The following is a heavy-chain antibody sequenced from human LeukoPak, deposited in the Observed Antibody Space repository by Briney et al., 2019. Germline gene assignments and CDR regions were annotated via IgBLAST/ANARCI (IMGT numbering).Heavy chain of an antibody. CDR1: GGSISSSSYY. J-gene: IGHJ6*02. V-gene: IGHV4-39*01. CDR3: ARNDFWSGYYTPYYYYGMDV. D-gene: IGHD3-3*01. CDR2: IYYSGST. Sequence: SETLSLTCTVSGGSISSSSYYWGWIRQPPGKGLEWIGSIYYSGSTYYNPSLKSRVTISVDTSKNQFSLKLSSVTAADTAVYYCARNDFWSGYYTPYYYYGMDVWGQGTTVTVSS.